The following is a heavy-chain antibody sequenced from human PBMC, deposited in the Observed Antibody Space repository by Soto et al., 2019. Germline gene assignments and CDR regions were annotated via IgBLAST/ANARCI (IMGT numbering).Heavy chain of an antibody. J-gene: IGHJ6*02. CDR1: GYTFTGYY. CDR2: INPNSGGT. V-gene: IGHV1-2*04. Sequence: GASVKVSCKASGYTFTGYYMHWVRQAPGRGLEWMGWINPNSGGTNYAQKFQGWVTMTRDTSISTAYMELSRLRSDDTAVYYCARDLRVVVAAIMGDYYYYYGMDVWGQGTTVTGSS. D-gene: IGHD2-15*01. CDR3: ARDLRVVVAAIMGDYYYYYGMDV.